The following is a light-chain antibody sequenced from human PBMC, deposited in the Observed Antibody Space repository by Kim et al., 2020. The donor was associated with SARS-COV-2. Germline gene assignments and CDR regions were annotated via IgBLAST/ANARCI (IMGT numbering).Light chain of an antibody. J-gene: IGKJ4*01. CDR3: QQYDNFPLT. Sequence: DIHMTQSPSSLSASAGDRVTITCQASQDIRNYLNWYQQKPGKAPKLLIYDASNLETGVPSRFSGGGSGTDFTFTISSLQPEDIATYFCQQYDNFPLTFGGGTKVDIK. CDR2: DAS. V-gene: IGKV1-33*01. CDR1: QDIRNY.